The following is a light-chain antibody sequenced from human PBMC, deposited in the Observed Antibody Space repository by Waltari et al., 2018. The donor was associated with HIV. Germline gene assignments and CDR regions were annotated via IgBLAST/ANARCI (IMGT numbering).Light chain of an antibody. CDR3: AAWDDSLSGSVV. V-gene: IGLV1-44*01. CDR1: NSNIGRYA. Sequence: QSVLTQPPSASGAPGQRVSISCSGGNSNIGRYAVSWYQQLPGTAPKLLIYSNTQRPSGFPDLCSGSKSGTSASLAIGGLQAEDEADYYCAAWDDSLSGSVVFGGGTKLTVL. J-gene: IGLJ2*01. CDR2: SNT.